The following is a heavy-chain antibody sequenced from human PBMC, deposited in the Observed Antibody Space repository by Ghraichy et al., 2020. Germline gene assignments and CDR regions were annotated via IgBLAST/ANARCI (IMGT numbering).Heavy chain of an antibody. J-gene: IGHJ3*02. CDR3: AREKLGSDVFDI. CDR1: GFIFSDFE. Sequence: GGSLRLSCAVSGFIFSDFEMNWVRQAPGKGLEWVSYIGSSGGTIYYADSVKGRFTISRDNAKNSLYLQMNSLRAEDTAVYHCAREKLGSDVFDIWGQGTMVTVSS. D-gene: IGHD3-16*01. V-gene: IGHV3-48*03. CDR2: IGSSGGTI.